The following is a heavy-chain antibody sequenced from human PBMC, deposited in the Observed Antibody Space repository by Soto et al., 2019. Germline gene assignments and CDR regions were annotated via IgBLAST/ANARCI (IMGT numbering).Heavy chain of an antibody. Sequence: QVQLVQSGAEVKKPGASVKASCKASGYSFTSYYMHWVRQATGQGLEWMGIINPSGGNTSYAQNFQARFTKTRHTSTSTVYMELSSLRPEDTAVYYCARDRGITKFRVRNWFDPWGQGTLVTVSS. CDR2: INPSGGNT. J-gene: IGHJ5*02. D-gene: IGHD3-10*01. CDR3: ARDRGITKFRVRNWFDP. V-gene: IGHV1-46*03. CDR1: GYSFTSYY.